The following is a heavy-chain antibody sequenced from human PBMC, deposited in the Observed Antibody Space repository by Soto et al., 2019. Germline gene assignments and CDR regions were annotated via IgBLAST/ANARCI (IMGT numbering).Heavy chain of an antibody. CDR3: ARGGGGAPRFSQWLLFWFDP. V-gene: IGHV4-34*01. CDR1: DGSFSGTY. D-gene: IGHD3-3*01. J-gene: IGHJ5*02. Sequence: PSGPLYLTCSVSDGSFSGTYWSWIRQSPGKGLEWIGEIHHSGGTNYNPSLKSRVTISADTSKNQFSLHLTSVTAADTAVYYCARGGGGAPRFSQWLLFWFDPWGQGTLVTVSS. CDR2: IHHSGGT.